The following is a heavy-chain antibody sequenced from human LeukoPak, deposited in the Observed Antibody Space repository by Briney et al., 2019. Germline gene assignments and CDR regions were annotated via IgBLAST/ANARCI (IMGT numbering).Heavy chain of an antibody. V-gene: IGHV4-59*01. D-gene: IGHD5-18*01. CDR1: GGSITNYY. CDR3: AREVWETASRYFDY. CDR2: IYYSGST. J-gene: IGHJ4*02. Sequence: SETLSLTCTVSGGSITNYYWSWLRQPPGKGLEWIGYIYYSGSTDYNPSLKSRVTISVDTSKNQFSLKLSSVTAADTAVYYCAREVWETASRYFDYWGQGILVTVSS.